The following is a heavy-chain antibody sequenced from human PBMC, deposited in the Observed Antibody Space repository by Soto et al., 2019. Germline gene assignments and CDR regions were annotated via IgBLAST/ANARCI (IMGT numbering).Heavy chain of an antibody. CDR3: ASEHIVVVTANARGAFDI. CDR2: IIPIFGTA. D-gene: IGHD2-21*02. CDR1: GGTFSSYA. V-gene: IGHV1-69*01. J-gene: IGHJ3*02. Sequence: QVQLVQSGAEVKNPGSSVKVSCKASGGTFSSYAISWVRQAPGQGLEWMGGIIPIFGTANYAQKFQGRVTITAEESTSTAYMELSSLRSEATAVYYCASEHIVVVTANARGAFDIWGEGTMVTVSS.